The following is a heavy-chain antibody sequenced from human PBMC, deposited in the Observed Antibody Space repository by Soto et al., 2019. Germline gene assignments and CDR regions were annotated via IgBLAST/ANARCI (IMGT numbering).Heavy chain of an antibody. Sequence: ASVKVSCKASDYTFTRYNINWVRQAPGQGLEWMGWINTYNGNTNYAQKLQGRVTMTTDTSTSTAYMEPRSLRSDDTALYYCARESTSGWANWFDPWGQGTLVTVSS. CDR2: INTYNGNT. D-gene: IGHD6-19*01. CDR1: DYTFTRYN. J-gene: IGHJ5*02. V-gene: IGHV1-18*04. CDR3: ARESTSGWANWFDP.